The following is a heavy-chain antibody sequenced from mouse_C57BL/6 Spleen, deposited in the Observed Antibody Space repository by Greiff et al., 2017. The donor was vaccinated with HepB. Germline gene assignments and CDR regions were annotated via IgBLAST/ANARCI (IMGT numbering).Heavy chain of an antibody. CDR1: GYPFTSYW. CDR3: AIEEEDGSSPYYAMDY. Sequence: QVQLKQPGAELVKPGASVKVSCKASGYPFTSYWMHWVKQRPGQGLEWIGRIHPSDRDTNYNQKFKGKATLTVYKSSSTAYMQLSSLPSEDSAVYYWAIEEEDGSSPYYAMDYWGQGTSVTVSS. V-gene: IGHV1-74*01. D-gene: IGHD1-1*01. J-gene: IGHJ4*01. CDR2: IHPSDRDT.